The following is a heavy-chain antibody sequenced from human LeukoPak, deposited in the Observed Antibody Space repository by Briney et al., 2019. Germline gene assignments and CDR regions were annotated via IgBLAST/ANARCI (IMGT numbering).Heavy chain of an antibody. D-gene: IGHD3-22*01. CDR2: ITGSGGAT. J-gene: IGHJ5*02. CDR3: TSGAMLVS. CDR1: GFTFSSYA. V-gene: IGHV3-23*01. Sequence: PGGSLRLSCAASGFTFSSYAMSWVRQAPGKGLEWVSGITGSGGATYYADSVEGRFTISRDNSKNTLFLQVNSLKTEDTAVYYCTSGAMLVSWGQGTLVTVSS.